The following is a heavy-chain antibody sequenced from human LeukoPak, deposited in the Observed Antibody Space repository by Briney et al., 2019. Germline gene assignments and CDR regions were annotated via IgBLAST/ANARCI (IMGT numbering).Heavy chain of an antibody. V-gene: IGHV3-23*01. CDR2: ISGSGGST. D-gene: IGHD3-22*01. CDR1: GFTFSSYA. CDR3: AKETYYYDSSGYYPGAFDI. J-gene: IGHJ3*02. Sequence: GGSQRLSCAASGFTFSSYAMSWVRQAPGKGLEWVSAISGSGGSTYYADSVKGRFTISRDNSKNTLYLQMNSLRAEDTAVYYCAKETYYYDSSGYYPGAFDIWGQGTMVTVSS.